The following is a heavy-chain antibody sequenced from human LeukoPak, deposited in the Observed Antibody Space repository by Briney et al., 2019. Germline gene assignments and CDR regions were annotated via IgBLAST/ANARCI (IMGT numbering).Heavy chain of an antibody. CDR1: GYTLTELS. J-gene: IGHJ4*02. CDR3: ATGLAKNIPPAVDY. Sequence: ASVKVSCKVSGYTLTELSMHWVRQAPGKGLEWMGGFDPEDGETIYAQKFQGRVTTTEDTSTDTAYMELSSLRSEDTAVYYCATGLAKNIPPAVDYWGQGTLVTVSS. V-gene: IGHV1-24*01. D-gene: IGHD2/OR15-2a*01. CDR2: FDPEDGET.